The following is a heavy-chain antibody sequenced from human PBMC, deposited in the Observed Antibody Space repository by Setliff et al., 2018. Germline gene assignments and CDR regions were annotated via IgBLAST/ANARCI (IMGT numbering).Heavy chain of an antibody. CDR2: INHSGST. J-gene: IGHJ4*02. Sequence: PSETLSLTCAVYGGSFSGYYWSWIRQPPGKGLEWIGEINHSGSTNYNPSLESRVTISVDTSKNQFSLRLNSATAADTAVYYCARRATYYNFWSGYYDYWGQGTLVTVPQ. CDR3: ARRATYYNFWSGYYDY. D-gene: IGHD3-3*01. CDR1: GGSFSGYY. V-gene: IGHV4-34*01.